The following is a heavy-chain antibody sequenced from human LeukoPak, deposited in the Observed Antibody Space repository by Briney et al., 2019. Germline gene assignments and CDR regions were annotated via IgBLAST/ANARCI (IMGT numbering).Heavy chain of an antibody. J-gene: IGHJ5*02. D-gene: IGHD3-10*01. CDR3: TRDSGSGSYYTIPWFDP. CDR2: ISSSSSYI. CDR1: GLTFSSYE. V-gene: IGHV3-21*01. Sequence: GGSLRLSCAASGLTFSSYEMNWVRQAPGKGLEWVSSISSSSSYIYYADSVKGRFTISRDNAKNSLYLQMNSLRAEDTAVYYCTRDSGSGSYYTIPWFDPWGQGTLVTASS.